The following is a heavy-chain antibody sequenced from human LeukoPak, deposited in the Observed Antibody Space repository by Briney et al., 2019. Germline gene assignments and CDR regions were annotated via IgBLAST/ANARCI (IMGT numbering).Heavy chain of an antibody. CDR2: ISYDGSNK. CDR3: ARDRDYSNYFDY. CDR1: GFTFSSYA. Sequence: GGSLRLSRAASGFTFSSYAMHWVRQAPGKGLEWVAVISYDGSNKYYADSVKGRFTISRDNSKNTLYLQMNSLRAEDTAVYYCARDRDYSNYFDYWGQGTLVTVSS. D-gene: IGHD4-11*01. J-gene: IGHJ4*02. V-gene: IGHV3-30*01.